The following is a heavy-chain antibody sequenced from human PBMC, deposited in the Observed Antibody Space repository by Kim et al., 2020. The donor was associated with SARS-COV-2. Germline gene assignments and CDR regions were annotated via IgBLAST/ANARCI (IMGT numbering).Heavy chain of an antibody. CDR3: VKDLPAYYDTDY. Sequence: GGSLRLSCSASGFTFSSYAMHWVRQAPGKGLEYVSGIRSNGDSTSYADSVKGRFTISRDNSKNTLYLQMSSLRPEDTAVYYCVKDLPAYYDTDYWGQGTL. J-gene: IGHJ4*02. D-gene: IGHD3-9*01. CDR1: GFTFSSYA. V-gene: IGHV3-64D*09. CDR2: IRSNGDST.